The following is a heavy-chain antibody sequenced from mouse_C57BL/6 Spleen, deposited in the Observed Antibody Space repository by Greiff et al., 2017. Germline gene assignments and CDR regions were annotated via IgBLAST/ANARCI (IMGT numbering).Heavy chain of an antibody. J-gene: IGHJ1*03. CDR2: INPSNGGT. CDR1: GYTFTSYW. CDR3: ARSFITTVVRYFDV. D-gene: IGHD1-1*01. V-gene: IGHV1-53*01. Sequence: VQLQQPGTELVKPGASVKLSCKASGYTFTSYWMHWVKQRPGQGLEWIGNINPSNGGTNYNEKFKSKATLTVDKSSSTAYMQLSSLTSEDSAVYYCARSFITTVVRYFDVWGTGTTVTVSS.